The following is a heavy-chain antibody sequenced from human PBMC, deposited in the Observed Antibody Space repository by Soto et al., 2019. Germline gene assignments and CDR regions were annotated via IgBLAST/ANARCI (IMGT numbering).Heavy chain of an antibody. J-gene: IGHJ6*02. V-gene: IGHV1-18*04. Sequence: QVQLVQSGAEVKKPGASVKVSCKASGYTFSNYGISWVRQAPGQGLEWMGWIIDYNGNTNYAQKLQGRVTMTTDTSTSPAYMELRSLGSDDTAVYYCARYDFWSGYTLDYGMDVWGQGTTVTVSS. CDR3: ARYDFWSGYTLDYGMDV. CDR2: IIDYNGNT. D-gene: IGHD3-3*01. CDR1: GYTFSNYG.